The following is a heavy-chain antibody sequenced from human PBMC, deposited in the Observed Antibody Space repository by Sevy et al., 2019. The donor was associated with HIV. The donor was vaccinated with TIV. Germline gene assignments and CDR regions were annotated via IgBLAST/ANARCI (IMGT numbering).Heavy chain of an antibody. D-gene: IGHD3-22*01. Sequence: GGSLRLSCAASGFTFSSYWMSWVRQAPGKGLEWVANIKQDGSEKYYVDSVKGRFTISRDNAKNSLYLQMNSLRAEDMAVYYCARVEDSSGYYLYYFDYWGQGTLVTVSS. J-gene: IGHJ4*02. CDR3: ARVEDSSGYYLYYFDY. V-gene: IGHV3-7*03. CDR2: IKQDGSEK. CDR1: GFTFSSYW.